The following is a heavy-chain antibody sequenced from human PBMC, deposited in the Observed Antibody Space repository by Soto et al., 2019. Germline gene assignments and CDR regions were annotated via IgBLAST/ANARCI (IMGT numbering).Heavy chain of an antibody. CDR3: AIDMDSNYYYMDV. Sequence: QVQLVESGGGVVQPGRSLSLSCAASGFTFSSYGMHWVRQAPGKGLEWVAVIWYDGSNKYYADCVKGRFTISRDNSKNTLYLQMNSLRAEDTAVYYCAIDMDSNYYYMDVWGKGTTVTVSS. CDR2: IWYDGSNK. V-gene: IGHV3-33*01. CDR1: GFTFSSYG. D-gene: IGHD4-4*01. J-gene: IGHJ6*03.